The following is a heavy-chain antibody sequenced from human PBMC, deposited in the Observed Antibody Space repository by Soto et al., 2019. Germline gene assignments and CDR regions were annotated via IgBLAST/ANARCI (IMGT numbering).Heavy chain of an antibody. J-gene: IGHJ4*02. D-gene: IGHD2-2*01. V-gene: IGHV1-18*01. Sequence: ITWVRQAPGQGLEWMGWISGYNGNTKYADKLQGRVTMTTDTSTTTAYMELRSLRSDDTAVYYCARDEVPAANWLDYWGQGTLVTVSS. CDR3: ARDEVPAANWLDY. CDR2: ISGYNGNT.